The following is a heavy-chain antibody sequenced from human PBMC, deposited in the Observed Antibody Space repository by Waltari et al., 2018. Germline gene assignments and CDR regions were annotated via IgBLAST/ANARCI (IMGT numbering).Heavy chain of an antibody. Sequence: EVQLVESGGGLVQPGGSLRLAWAASVITFSSYWMHWLPQAPGKGLEWVAITKEDESTKLYEDSVRGRFTISRDSAKNSLHLQMDSLRVEDTAVYYCAGGSGWLIDYWGQGTLVTVSS. J-gene: IGHJ4*02. CDR2: TKEDESTK. D-gene: IGHD6-19*01. V-gene: IGHV3-7*01. CDR1: VITFSSYW. CDR3: AGGSGWLIDY.